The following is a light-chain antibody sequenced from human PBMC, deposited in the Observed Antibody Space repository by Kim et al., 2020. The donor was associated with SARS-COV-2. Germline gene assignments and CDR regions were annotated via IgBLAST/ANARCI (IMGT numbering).Light chain of an antibody. Sequence: ASVGDRVTITCRASQSSSSWLAWYQQKPGKAPKLLIYKASSLESGVPSRFGGSGSGTEFTLTISSLQPDDFATYYCQQYNSYSLTFGGGTKVDIK. J-gene: IGKJ4*01. V-gene: IGKV1-5*03. CDR2: KAS. CDR3: QQYNSYSLT. CDR1: QSSSSW.